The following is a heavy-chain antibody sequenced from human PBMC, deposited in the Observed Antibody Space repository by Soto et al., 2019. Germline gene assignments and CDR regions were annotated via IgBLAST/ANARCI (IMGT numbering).Heavy chain of an antibody. CDR1: GDSISSSSYY. D-gene: IGHD2-2*02. J-gene: IGHJ5*02. CDR3: ARRYCSSTSCYMGWFDP. V-gene: IGHV4-39*01. Sequence: SETLSLTCTVSGDSISSSSYYWGWIRQPPGKGLEWIGSIYYSGSTYYNPSLKSRVTISVDTSKNQFSLKLSSVTAADTAVYYCARRYCSSTSCYMGWFDPWGQGTLVTVSS. CDR2: IYYSGST.